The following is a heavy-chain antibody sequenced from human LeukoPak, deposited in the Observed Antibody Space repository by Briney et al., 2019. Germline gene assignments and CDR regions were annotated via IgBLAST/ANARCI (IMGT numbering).Heavy chain of an antibody. CDR2: INPSGGST. J-gene: IGHJ5*02. CDR1: GYTFTSYY. Sequence: ASVKVSCKASGYTFTSYYMHWVRQAPGQGLEWMGIINPSGGSTSYAQKFQGRVTMTRDMSTSTVYMELSSLRSEDTAVYYCARVAARAGDWFDPWGQGILVTVSS. CDR3: ARVAARAGDWFDP. V-gene: IGHV1-46*01. D-gene: IGHD6-6*01.